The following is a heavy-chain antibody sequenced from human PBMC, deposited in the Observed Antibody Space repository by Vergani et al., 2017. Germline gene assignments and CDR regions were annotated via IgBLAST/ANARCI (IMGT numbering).Heavy chain of an antibody. J-gene: IGHJ4*02. CDR1: GGSISSYY. CDR3: ARAPDYSWFFDY. D-gene: IGHD4-11*01. CDR2: IYYSGST. Sequence: QVQLQESGPGLVKPSETLSLTCTVSGGSISSYYWSWIRQPPGKGLEWIGYIYYSGSTNYNPSLKSRVTITVDTSKNQFSLKLSSVTAADTAVYYCARAPDYSWFFDYWGQGTLVTVSS. V-gene: IGHV4-59*01.